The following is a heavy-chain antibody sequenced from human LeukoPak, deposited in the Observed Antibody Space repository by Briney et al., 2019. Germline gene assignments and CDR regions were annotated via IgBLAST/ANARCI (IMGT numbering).Heavy chain of an antibody. CDR3: TRTQDSSGWTFDY. Sequence: GGSLRLSCAASGFTFSIYEMNWVRQAPGKGLEWVSYITTSGSIIHYADSVKGRFTISRDNAKNSLYLQMNSLRAEDTAVYYCTRTQDSSGWTFDYWGQGTLVTVSS. J-gene: IGHJ4*02. CDR1: GFTFSIYE. CDR2: ITTSGSII. V-gene: IGHV3-48*03. D-gene: IGHD6-19*01.